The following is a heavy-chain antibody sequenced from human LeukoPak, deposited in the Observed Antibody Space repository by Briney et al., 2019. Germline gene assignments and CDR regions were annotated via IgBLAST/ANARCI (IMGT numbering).Heavy chain of an antibody. J-gene: IGHJ6*03. CDR1: GYTFTGYY. D-gene: IGHD2-8*02. V-gene: IGHV1-2*04. CDR3: ARDLVPYYYYHMDV. CDR2: INPNSGGT. Sequence: VASVKVSCKASGYTFTGYYMHWVRQAPGQGLEWMGWINPNSGGTNYAQKFQGWVTMTRDTSISTAYMELSRLRSDDTAVYYCARDLVPYYYYHMDVWGKGTTVTVSS.